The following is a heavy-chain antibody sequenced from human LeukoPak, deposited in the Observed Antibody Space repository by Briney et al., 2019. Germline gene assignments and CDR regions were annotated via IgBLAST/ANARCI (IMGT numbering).Heavy chain of an antibody. CDR3: ARGAAVAGGFDY. V-gene: IGHV4-4*07. Sequence: SETLSLTCTVSGGSISSYYWSWIRQPAGKGLGWIGRIYTSGSTNYNPSLKSRVTMSVDTSKNQFSLKLSSVTAADTAVYYCARGAAVAGGFDYWGQGTLVTVSS. CDR2: IYTSGST. J-gene: IGHJ4*02. CDR1: GGSISSYY. D-gene: IGHD6-19*01.